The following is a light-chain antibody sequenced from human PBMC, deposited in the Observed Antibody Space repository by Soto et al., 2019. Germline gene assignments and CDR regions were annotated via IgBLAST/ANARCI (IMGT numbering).Light chain of an antibody. CDR3: QHYGSSLIT. CDR1: QTVSSH. V-gene: IGKV3-20*01. CDR2: GAS. Sequence: EIVMTQSPSTLSVSTGERATLSCRASQTVSSHLAWYQQKPGQAPRLLIYGASTRSTGIPGRFSGSGSETEFTLTISRLEPEDFAVYFCQHYGSSLITFGQGTRLEI. J-gene: IGKJ5*01.